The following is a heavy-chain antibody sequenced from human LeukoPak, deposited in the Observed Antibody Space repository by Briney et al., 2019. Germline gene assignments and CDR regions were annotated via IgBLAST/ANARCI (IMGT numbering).Heavy chain of an antibody. CDR2: ISSSSNYI. CDR1: GFTFSSYS. CDR3: ARAHDSSGYYFFDY. D-gene: IGHD3-22*01. V-gene: IGHV3-21*01. J-gene: IGHJ4*02. Sequence: GGSLRLSCAASGFTFSSYSMNWVRQAPGKGLEWVSSISSSSNYIYYADSVKGRFTISRDNAKNSLYLQMNSLRAEDTAVYYCARAHDSSGYYFFDYWGQGTLVTVSS.